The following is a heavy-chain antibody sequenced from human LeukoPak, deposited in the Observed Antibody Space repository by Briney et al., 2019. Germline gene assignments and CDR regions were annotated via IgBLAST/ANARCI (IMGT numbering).Heavy chain of an antibody. CDR1: GFTVSSNY. Sequence: GGSLRPSCAASGFTVSSNYMSWVRQAPGKGLEWVSVIYSGGSTYYADSVKGRFTISRDNSKNTLYLQMNGLRAEDTAVYYCARDRRYDFWSGYYYYYGMDVWGQGTTVTVSS. CDR2: IYSGGST. J-gene: IGHJ6*02. V-gene: IGHV3-66*02. CDR3: ARDRRYDFWSGYYYYYGMDV. D-gene: IGHD3-3*01.